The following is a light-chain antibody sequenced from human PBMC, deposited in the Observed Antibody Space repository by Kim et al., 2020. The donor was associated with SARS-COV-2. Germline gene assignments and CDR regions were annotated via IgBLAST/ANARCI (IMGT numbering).Light chain of an antibody. CDR3: QQYNSSPWT. V-gene: IGKV1-5*03. CDR1: QSISSW. Sequence: DIQMTQSPSTLSASVGDRVTITCRASQSISSWLAWYQQKPGEAPKLLIYKASSLESGVPSRFSGSGSGTEFTLTISSLQPDDFATYYCQQYNSSPWTFGQGTKVDI. J-gene: IGKJ1*01. CDR2: KAS.